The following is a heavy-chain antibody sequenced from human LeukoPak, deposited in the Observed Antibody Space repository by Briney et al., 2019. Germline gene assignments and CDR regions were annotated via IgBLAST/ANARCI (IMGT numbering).Heavy chain of an antibody. V-gene: IGHV1-8*01. D-gene: IGHD6-13*01. Sequence: GASVKVSCKASGYTFTSYDINWVRQATGQGLEWMGWMNPNSGNTGYAQKFQGRVTMTRNTSISTAYMELSSLRSEDTAVYFCGTSSSWYVSDYYGMDVWGQGTTVTVSS. CDR1: GYTFTSYD. CDR2: MNPNSGNT. CDR3: GTSSSWYVSDYYGMDV. J-gene: IGHJ6*02.